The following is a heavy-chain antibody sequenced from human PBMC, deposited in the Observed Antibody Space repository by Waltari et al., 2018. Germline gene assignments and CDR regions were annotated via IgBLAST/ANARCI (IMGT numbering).Heavy chain of an antibody. Sequence: QVQLVQSGAEVKKPGASVKVSCKASGYTFTSYAMHWVRQAPGQRLEWLGWINAGNGNTKYSQKFQGRVTITRDTSASTAYMELSSLRSEDTAVYYCARGIGVAAAGTFHPYYYYYYGMDVWGQGTTVTVSS. D-gene: IGHD6-13*01. CDR1: GYTFTSYA. CDR2: INAGNGNT. J-gene: IGHJ6*02. CDR3: ARGIGVAAAGTFHPYYYYYYGMDV. V-gene: IGHV1-3*01.